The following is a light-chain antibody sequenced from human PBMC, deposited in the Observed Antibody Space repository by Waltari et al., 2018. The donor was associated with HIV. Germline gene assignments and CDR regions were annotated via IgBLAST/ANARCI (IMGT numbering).Light chain of an antibody. CDR2: LGS. CDR3: MQALQRIT. V-gene: IGKV2-28*01. Sequence: DIVMTQSPLYLPVTPGEPASISCRSSQSLLHRNGYNYLDWYLQKPGQSPQLLIYLGSNRASGVPDRFSGSGSGTDFTLKISRVEAEDVGVYYCMQALQRITFGQGTRLEIK. J-gene: IGKJ5*01. CDR1: QSLLHRNGYNY.